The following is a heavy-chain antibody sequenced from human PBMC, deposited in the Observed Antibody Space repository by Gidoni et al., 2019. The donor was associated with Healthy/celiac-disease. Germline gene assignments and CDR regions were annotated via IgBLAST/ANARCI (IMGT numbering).Heavy chain of an antibody. V-gene: IGHV3-9*03. J-gene: IGHJ4*02. CDR2: ISWNSGSI. CDR1: GFTLDAYA. CDR3: AKGGERYYDSPCDY. D-gene: IGHD3-22*01. Sequence: EVQLVEPGAGLVQHGRPLRLSCAASGFTLDAYAIHWVRHAPGKGLEWVSGISWNSGSIGYADSVKGRFTISIDNAKNSLYLQMSSLRAEDMALYYCAKGGERYYDSPCDYWGQRTLVTVSS.